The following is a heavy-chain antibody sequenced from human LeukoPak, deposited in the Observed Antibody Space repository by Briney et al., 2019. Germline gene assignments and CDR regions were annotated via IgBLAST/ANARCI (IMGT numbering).Heavy chain of an antibody. J-gene: IGHJ4*02. CDR2: IIPIFGTA. D-gene: IGHD3-16*02. CDR1: GGTFSSYA. Sequence: SVKVSCKASGGTFSSYAISWVRQAPGQGLEWMGGIIPIFGTANYAQKFQGRVTITADKSTSTACMELSSLRSEDTAVYYCARGGYYDYVWGSYRYYYFDYWGQGTLVTVSS. CDR3: ARGGYYDYVWGSYRYYYFDY. V-gene: IGHV1-69*06.